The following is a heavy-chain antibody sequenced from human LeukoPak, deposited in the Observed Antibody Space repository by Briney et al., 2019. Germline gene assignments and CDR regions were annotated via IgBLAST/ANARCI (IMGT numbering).Heavy chain of an antibody. V-gene: IGHV3-23*01. CDR2: ISGSGDTT. CDR1: GFTFSRLA. D-gene: IGHD2/OR15-2a*01. Sequence: GGSLRLSCAASGFTFSRLAMISVRQAPRKGLEWVSVISGSGDTTFYGDSVKGRFSISRDNSKNTLYLQVNSLRVEDTAVYDGAKLPESHVLLVYWGEGTLVTVSS. J-gene: IGHJ4*02. CDR3: AKLPESHVLLVY.